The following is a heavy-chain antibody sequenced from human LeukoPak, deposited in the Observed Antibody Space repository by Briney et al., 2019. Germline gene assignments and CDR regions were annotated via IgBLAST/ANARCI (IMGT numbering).Heavy chain of an antibody. V-gene: IGHV3-9*01. CDR3: AKDYGGTAIDY. CDR2: ISWDGNTI. D-gene: IGHD1-1*01. CDR1: GFAFDVHG. Sequence: PGGSLRLSCAASGFAFDVHGMHWVRQGPGKGLQWVAHISWDGNTIAYADSVRGRFTISRDNAKNSLYLQMNSLRAEDTALYYCAKDYGGTAIDYWGQGALVTLSS. J-gene: IGHJ4*02.